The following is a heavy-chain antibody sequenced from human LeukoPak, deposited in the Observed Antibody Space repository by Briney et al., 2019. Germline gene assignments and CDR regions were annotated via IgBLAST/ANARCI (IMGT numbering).Heavy chain of an antibody. V-gene: IGHV3-66*01. J-gene: IGHJ3*02. CDR3: ARDTLLGSYFAFDI. CDR1: GFTVSSNY. D-gene: IGHD1-26*01. CDR2: IYSGGST. Sequence: GGSLRLSCAASGFTVSSNYMSWVRQAPGKGLEWVSVIYSGGSTYYPDSVKGRFTISRDNSKNTLYLQMNSLRAEDTAVYYCARDTLLGSYFAFDIWGQGTMVTVSS.